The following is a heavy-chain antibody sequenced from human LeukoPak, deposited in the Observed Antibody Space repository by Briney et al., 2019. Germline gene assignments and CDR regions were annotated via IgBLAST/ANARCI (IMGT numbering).Heavy chain of an antibody. CDR3: ARADDVLLWFGESPSHFDY. CDR2: IKQDGSEK. CDR1: GFTFSSYW. Sequence: GGSLRLSCAASGFTFSSYWMSWVRQAPGKGLEWVANIKQDGSEKYYVDSVKGRFTISRDNAKNSLYLQMNSLRAEDTAVYYCARADDVLLWFGESPSHFDYWGQGTLVTVSS. V-gene: IGHV3-7*01. J-gene: IGHJ4*02. D-gene: IGHD3-10*01.